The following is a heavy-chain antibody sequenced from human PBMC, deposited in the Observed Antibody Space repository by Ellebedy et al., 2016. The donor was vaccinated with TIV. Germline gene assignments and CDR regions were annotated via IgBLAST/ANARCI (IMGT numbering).Heavy chain of an antibody. Sequence: GESLKISCAASGFTFSSYTMIWVRQDPHKGLEWVSGISGSGRSTYYADSVKGRFAISRDSSTNTLDLQMNRLSVEDTALYYCAKVVRGTYSSSFYYYGVDVWGQGTMVTVSS. D-gene: IGHD6-13*01. CDR1: GFTFSSYT. J-gene: IGHJ6*02. CDR3: AKVVRGTYSSSFYYYGVDV. V-gene: IGHV3-23*01. CDR2: ISGSGRST.